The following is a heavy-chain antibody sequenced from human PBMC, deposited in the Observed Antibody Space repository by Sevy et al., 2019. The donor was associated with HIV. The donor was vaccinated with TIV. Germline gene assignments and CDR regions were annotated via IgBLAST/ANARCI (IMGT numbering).Heavy chain of an antibody. J-gene: IGHJ5*02. CDR1: GGSISSSNW. CDR2: IYRSGST. Sequence: SETLSLTCAVSGGSISSSNWWSWVRQPPGKGLEWIGEIYRSGSTNYNPSLKSRVTISVDKSKNQFPLKLSSGTAADTAVSYCARGPPMLAAAGTHNWFDPWGQGTLVTVSS. CDR3: ARGPPMLAAAGTHNWFDP. V-gene: IGHV4-4*02. D-gene: IGHD6-13*01.